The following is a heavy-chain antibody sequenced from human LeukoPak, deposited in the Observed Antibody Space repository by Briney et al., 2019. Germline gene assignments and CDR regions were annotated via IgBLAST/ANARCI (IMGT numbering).Heavy chain of an antibody. V-gene: IGHV3-74*01. D-gene: IGHD2-21*02. CDR3: ARDLPREVTLDY. CDR1: GFTSISYG. CDR2: INTDGSGT. Sequence: RGSLRLSCAVSGFTSISYGMQWVRRAPGKGLAWSSRINTDGSGTTYEDSVKGRFTIARDNAKNTLYLQMNSLRAEDTSVYYCARDLPREVTLDYWGQGTLVTVSS. J-gene: IGHJ4*01.